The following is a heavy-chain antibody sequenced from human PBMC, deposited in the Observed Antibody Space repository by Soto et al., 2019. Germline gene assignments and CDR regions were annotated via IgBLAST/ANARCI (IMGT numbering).Heavy chain of an antibody. D-gene: IGHD1-1*01. CDR2: IYYNGNT. CDR3: ARHGPLSNNWNQLDY. Sequence: QLQLQESGPGLVKPSETLSLTCTVSGGSISSSPYYWGWIRQPPGKGLEWIGNIYYNGNTFYNPSLTRRVPISVDTAKTQFSLKLSSVTAADTAVYYCARHGPLSNNWNQLDYWGQGTLVTVSS. V-gene: IGHV4-39*01. CDR1: GGSISSSPYY. J-gene: IGHJ4*02.